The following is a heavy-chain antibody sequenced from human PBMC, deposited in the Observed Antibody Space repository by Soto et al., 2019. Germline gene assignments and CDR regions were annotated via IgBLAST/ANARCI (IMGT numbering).Heavy chain of an antibody. D-gene: IGHD5-12*01. Sequence: QVQLVESGGGVVQPGRSLRLSCAASGFTFRNYGMHWFRQSPAQGLEWVALVWYDGGNKNYVDSVKGRFTISRDNSKKTLYLQMNSLRDEDTAVYYCVRAAGYSGNDYVYYYGMDVWGQGTTVTVSS. CDR1: GFTFRNYG. CDR2: VWYDGGNK. V-gene: IGHV3-33*01. J-gene: IGHJ6*01. CDR3: VRAAGYSGNDYVYYYGMDV.